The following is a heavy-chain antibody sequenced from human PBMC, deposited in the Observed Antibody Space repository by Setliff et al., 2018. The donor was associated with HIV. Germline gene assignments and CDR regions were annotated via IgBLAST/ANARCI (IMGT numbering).Heavy chain of an antibody. V-gene: IGHV1-69*05. J-gene: IGHJ4*02. CDR1: GGTFSSHA. Sequence: SVKVSCKASGGTFSSHAISWVRQAPGQGLEWMGGIIPIFGTANYAQKFQGRVTITTDESTSTAYMELSSLRSEDTAVYYCARDAYYDSSGYYFNGGFDYWGQGTLVTGLL. CDR2: IIPIFGTA. CDR3: ARDAYYDSSGYYFNGGFDY. D-gene: IGHD3-22*01.